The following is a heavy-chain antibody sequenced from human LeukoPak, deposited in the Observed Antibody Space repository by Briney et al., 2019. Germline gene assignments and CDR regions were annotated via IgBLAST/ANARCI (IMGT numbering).Heavy chain of an antibody. CDR2: ISADGNHK. V-gene: IGHV3-30*18. Sequence: GGSLRLSCAASGFTFSKFGLHWVRQAPGKGLEWVADISADGNHKYYADSVKGRFTISRDNSKNTLYLQMNSLRAEDTAVYYCAKSLGIAAAVPFDYWGQGTLVTVSS. CDR1: GFTFSKFG. CDR3: AKSLGIAAAVPFDY. J-gene: IGHJ4*02. D-gene: IGHD6-13*01.